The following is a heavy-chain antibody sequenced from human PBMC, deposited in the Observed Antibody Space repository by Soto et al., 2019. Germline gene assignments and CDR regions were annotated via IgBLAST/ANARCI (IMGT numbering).Heavy chain of an antibody. CDR2: IYYSGST. V-gene: IGHV4-31*03. Sequence: QVQLQESGPGLVKPSQTLSLTCTVSGGSISTGGYYWTWIRQHPGKGLEWIGYIYYSGSTYYNPSLKSRATISLGTSHNQFSLKLSSVTAADTAVYYRARGLSVTLCDNWGQGTLVTVSS. CDR3: ARGLSVTLCDN. D-gene: IGHD4-17*01. CDR1: GGSISTGGYY. J-gene: IGHJ4*02.